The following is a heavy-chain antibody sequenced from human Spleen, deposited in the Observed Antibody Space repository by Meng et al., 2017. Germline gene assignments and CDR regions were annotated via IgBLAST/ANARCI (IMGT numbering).Heavy chain of an antibody. D-gene: IGHD1-26*01. V-gene: IGHV4-34*09. CDR1: GGSFSGYY. CDR2: INHSGST. CDR3: ARGSGGSYFAYFQH. J-gene: IGHJ1*01. Sequence: QLQLQESGSGLVKPSQTLSLTCAVYGGSFSGYYWSWIRQPPGKGLEWIGEINHSGSTNYNPSLKSRVTISVDTSKNQFSLKLSSVTAADTAVYYCARGSGGSYFAYFQHWGQGTLVTVSS.